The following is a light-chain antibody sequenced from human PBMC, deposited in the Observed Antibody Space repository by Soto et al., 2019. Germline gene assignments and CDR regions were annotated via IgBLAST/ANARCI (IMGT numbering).Light chain of an antibody. Sequence: DIQMTQSPSSLSASVGDRVTITCRASQSISSYLNWYQQKPGKAPKLLIYAASSLQSGVPSRFSGSGSGTQFTLTISSLQPDDFATYYCQQFNSLFGQGTRLEIK. CDR3: QQFNSL. CDR2: AAS. CDR1: QSISSY. J-gene: IGKJ5*01. V-gene: IGKV1-39*01.